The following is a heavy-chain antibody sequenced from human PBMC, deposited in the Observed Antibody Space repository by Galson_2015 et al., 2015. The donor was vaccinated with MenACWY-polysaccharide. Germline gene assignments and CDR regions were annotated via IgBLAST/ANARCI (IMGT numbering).Heavy chain of an antibody. CDR2: MHHTGIN. D-gene: IGHD4-17*01. CDR3: AGIPTTETSYGWFDP. V-gene: IGHV4-31*11. CDR1: DASISSGSHY. Sequence: TLSLTCAVSDASISSGSHYWSWFRQFSGKNLEWIGYMHHTGINNYNPSLRSRVSISIDMSKNQFSLNLSSVTVADTAVYFCAGIPTTETSYGWFDPWGQGTLVTVSS. J-gene: IGHJ5*02.